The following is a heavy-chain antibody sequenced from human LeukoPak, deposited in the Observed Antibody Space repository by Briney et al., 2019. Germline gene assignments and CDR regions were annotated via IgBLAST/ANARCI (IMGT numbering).Heavy chain of an antibody. Sequence: GGSLRLSCAASRFTLSDYYMSWIRQAPGKGLEWVSYISSSGSTIYYADSVKGRFTISRDNAKNSLYLQMNSLRAEDTAVYYCARVGSHGYFDYWGQGALVTVSS. CDR1: RFTLSDYY. CDR2: ISSSGSTI. D-gene: IGHD1-26*01. CDR3: ARVGSHGYFDY. V-gene: IGHV3-11*01. J-gene: IGHJ4*02.